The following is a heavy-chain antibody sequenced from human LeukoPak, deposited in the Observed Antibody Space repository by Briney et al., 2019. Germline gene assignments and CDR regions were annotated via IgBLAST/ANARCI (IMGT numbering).Heavy chain of an antibody. CDR1: GYTFTGSY. Sequence: ASVKVSCKASGYTFTGSYMHWVRQAPGQGLEWMGWINPNSGDTNSAQKFQGRVTMTRDTSINTAYMELSRLRSDDTAVYYCARGARWQQPDFDYWGQGTLVTVSS. J-gene: IGHJ4*02. D-gene: IGHD6-13*01. CDR2: INPNSGDT. V-gene: IGHV1-2*02. CDR3: ARGARWQQPDFDY.